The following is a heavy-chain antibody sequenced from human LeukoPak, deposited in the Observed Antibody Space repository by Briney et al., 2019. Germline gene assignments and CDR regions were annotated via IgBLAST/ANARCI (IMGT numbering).Heavy chain of an antibody. CDR1: GFTFSKAW. CDR3: ARSSRWYVGLFDP. CDR2: ISSSGSTI. J-gene: IGHJ5*02. Sequence: GGSLRLSCAASGFTFSKAWMSWVRQAPGKGLEGVSYISSSGSTIYYADSVKGRFTFSRDNAKNSLFLQMNSLRDDDTAVYYCARSSRWYVGLFDPWGQGTLVTVSS. V-gene: IGHV3-11*01. D-gene: IGHD6-13*01.